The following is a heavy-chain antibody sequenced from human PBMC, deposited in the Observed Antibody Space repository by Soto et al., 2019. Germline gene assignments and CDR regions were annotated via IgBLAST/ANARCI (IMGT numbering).Heavy chain of an antibody. CDR2: ITGRGDST. Sequence: GGSLRLSCAASGFPFSDHAMHWVRQTPGKGLEWVSAITGRGDSTYYADSVKGRFTISRDNSKSTLYLQMMSLRAEDTAVYYCAKDLYVQPPSGWFDPWGQGQWSPSPQ. J-gene: IGHJ5*02. CDR1: GFPFSDHA. CDR3: AKDLYVQPPSGWFDP. D-gene: IGHD1-26*01. V-gene: IGHV3-23*01.